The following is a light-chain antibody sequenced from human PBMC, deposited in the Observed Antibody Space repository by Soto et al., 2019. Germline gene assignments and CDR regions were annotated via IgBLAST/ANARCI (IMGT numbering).Light chain of an antibody. V-gene: IGLV3-1*01. J-gene: IGLJ2*01. CDR2: EDN. Sequence: SYELTQSTSVSVSPGQTASITCSGDKLGDKYACWYQQKAGQSPVLVIYEDNKRPSGIPERFSGSNSGNTATLTISGTQAMDEGDYFCQAWDSSTVIFGGGTKVTVL. CDR1: KLGDKY. CDR3: QAWDSSTVI.